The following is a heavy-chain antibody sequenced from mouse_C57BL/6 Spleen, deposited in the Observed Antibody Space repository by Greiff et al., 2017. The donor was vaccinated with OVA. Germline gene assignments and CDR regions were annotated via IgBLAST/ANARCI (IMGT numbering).Heavy chain of an antibody. J-gene: IGHJ3*01. CDR3: AKGPTDSSGYVTY. D-gene: IGHD3-2*02. Sequence: QVQLQQPGAELVKPGASVKLSCKASGYTFTSYWMQWVKQRPGQGLEWIGEIDPSDSYTNYNQKFKGKATLTVDTSSSTAYMQLSSLTSEDSAVYYCAKGPTDSSGYVTYWGQGTLVTVSA. V-gene: IGHV1-50*01. CDR1: GYTFTSYW. CDR2: IDPSDSYT.